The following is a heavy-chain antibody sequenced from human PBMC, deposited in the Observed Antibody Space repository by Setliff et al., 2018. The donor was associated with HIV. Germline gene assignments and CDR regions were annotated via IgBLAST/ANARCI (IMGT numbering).Heavy chain of an antibody. J-gene: IGHJ3*02. Sequence: SETLSLTCTVSGGSISSSSYYWGWIRQPPGKGLEWIGSIYYSGSTYYNPSLKSRVTISVDTSKNQFSLKLSSVTAADTAVYYCARPLSESYNFWGDALAIWGQGTMVTVSS. D-gene: IGHD3-3*01. V-gene: IGHV4-39*01. CDR2: IYYSGST. CDR1: GGSISSSSYY. CDR3: ARPLSESYNFWGDALAI.